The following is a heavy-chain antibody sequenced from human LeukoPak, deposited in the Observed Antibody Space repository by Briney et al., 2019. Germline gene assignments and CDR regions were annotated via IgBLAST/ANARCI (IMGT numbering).Heavy chain of an antibody. CDR3: AKSQGSGHYNYFDY. Sequence: GGSLRLSCAASGFTFSSYTMSWVRQAPGKGLEWVSVFTASGGNTYYADSVKGRFTISRDNSKNTLDLQMNSLRAEDTAVYYCAKSQGSGHYNYFDYWGQGTLVTVSS. CDR2: FTASGGNT. J-gene: IGHJ4*02. D-gene: IGHD3-22*01. V-gene: IGHV3-23*01. CDR1: GFTFSSYT.